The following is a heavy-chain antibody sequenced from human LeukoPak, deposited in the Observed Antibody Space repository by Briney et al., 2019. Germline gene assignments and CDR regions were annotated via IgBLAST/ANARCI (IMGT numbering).Heavy chain of an antibody. Sequence: ASVKVSCKASGYTFTVYFMHWVRQAPGQRLEWMGWINPNSGDTNYAQKFQGRVTMTRDTSISTAYMELSRLRSDDTAVYYCARGGTYGSGSYYKRIYNWFDPWGQGTLVTVSS. V-gene: IGHV1-2*02. CDR3: ARGGTYGSGSYYKRIYNWFDP. CDR1: GYTFTVYF. D-gene: IGHD3-10*01. CDR2: INPNSGDT. J-gene: IGHJ5*02.